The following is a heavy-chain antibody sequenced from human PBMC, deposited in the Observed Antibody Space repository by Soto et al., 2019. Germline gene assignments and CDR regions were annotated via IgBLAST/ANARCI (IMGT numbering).Heavy chain of an antibody. CDR1: GGSFGSSA. D-gene: IGHD3-16*01. CDR3: ARLRRDWGDAFDL. V-gene: IGHV1-69*01. CDR2: IIPVFDKA. J-gene: IGHJ3*01. Sequence: QVQLVQSGADVKKPGSSVKVSCKTSGGSFGSSAIIWVRQAPAQGLEWMGEIIPVFDKANYAQNFQGRLTITADELTGTVFVELRSLRSEDTAVYFCARLRRDWGDAFDLWGLGTFVTVSS.